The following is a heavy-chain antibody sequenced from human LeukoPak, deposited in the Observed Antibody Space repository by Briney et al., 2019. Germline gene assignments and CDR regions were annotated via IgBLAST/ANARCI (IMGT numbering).Heavy chain of an antibody. J-gene: IGHJ5*02. CDR1: GFSLSTSGVG. D-gene: IGHD2-15*01. CDR2: IYWNDDK. CDR3: AHRNLVVREVNWFDP. Sequence: SGPTLVNPTQTLTLTCTFSGFSLSTSGVGVGWIRQPPGKALEWLALIYWNDDKRYSPSLKSRLTITKDTSKNQVVLTMTNMDPVDTATYYCAHRNLVVREVNWFDPWGQGTLVTVSS. V-gene: IGHV2-5*01.